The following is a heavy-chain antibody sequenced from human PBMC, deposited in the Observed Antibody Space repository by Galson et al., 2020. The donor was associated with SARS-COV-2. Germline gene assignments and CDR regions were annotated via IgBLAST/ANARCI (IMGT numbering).Heavy chain of an antibody. Sequence: GESLKISCAASGLVFSDSAMHWVRQASGKGLEWVGRIRSRTNSHATSYAESVKGRFTISRDDSKNTAYLQMSSLKTDDTAVYYCTTRLVPEGTFDYWGQGTLVNVSS. CDR1: GLVFSDSA. D-gene: IGHD5-12*01. CDR2: IRSRTNSHAT. CDR3: TTRLVPEGTFDY. J-gene: IGHJ4*02. V-gene: IGHV3-73*01.